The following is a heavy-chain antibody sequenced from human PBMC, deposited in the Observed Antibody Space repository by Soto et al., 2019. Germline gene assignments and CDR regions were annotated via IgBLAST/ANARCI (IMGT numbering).Heavy chain of an antibody. CDR2: IYHSGTT. Sequence: LSETLSLTCTVSGGSISSGGYSWSWIRQPPGKGLEWIGYIYHSGTTYYNPSLKSRVTISVDRSKNQFSLKLSSVTAADTAVYYCARAAPWKRWFDPWGQGTLVTVSS. J-gene: IGHJ5*02. CDR3: ARAAPWKRWFDP. V-gene: IGHV4-30-2*01. CDR1: GGSISSGGYS. D-gene: IGHD1-1*01.